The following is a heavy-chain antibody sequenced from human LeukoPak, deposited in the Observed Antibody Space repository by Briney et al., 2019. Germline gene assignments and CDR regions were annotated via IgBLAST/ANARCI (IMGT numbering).Heavy chain of an antibody. D-gene: IGHD3-16*01. CDR3: AKDGGGYALGH. CDR2: IRHDASDE. Sequence: QAGGSLRLSCAAPGFTFSNYGMHWVRQAPGKGLEWLTFIRHDASDEYYADSVKGRFTTSRDNSKYTLYLQMNSLRADDTAIYYCAKDGGGYALGHWGQGTLVTVSS. J-gene: IGHJ4*02. V-gene: IGHV3-30*02. CDR1: GFTFSNYG.